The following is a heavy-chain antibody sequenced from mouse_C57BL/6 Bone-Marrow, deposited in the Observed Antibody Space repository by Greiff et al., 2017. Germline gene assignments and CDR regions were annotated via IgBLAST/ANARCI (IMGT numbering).Heavy chain of an antibody. Sequence: EVKLVESGEGLVKPGGSLKLSCAASGFTFSSYAMSWVRQTPEKRLEWVAYISSGGDYIYYADTVKGRFTISRDNARNTLYLQMSSLKSEDTAMXYCTREGIYYDYDGYFDVWGTGTTVTVSS. CDR2: ISSGGDYI. CDR1: GFTFSSYA. D-gene: IGHD2-4*01. J-gene: IGHJ1*03. V-gene: IGHV5-9-1*02. CDR3: TREGIYYDYDGYFDV.